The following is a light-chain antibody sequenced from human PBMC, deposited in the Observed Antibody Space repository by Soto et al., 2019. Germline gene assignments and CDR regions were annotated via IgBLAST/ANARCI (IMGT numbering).Light chain of an antibody. CDR1: QSVSSSY. J-gene: IGKJ4*01. CDR3: QQYGSSGLA. Sequence: EIVLTQSPGTLSLSPGERATLSCRASQSVSSSYLAWYQQKPGQAPRLLIYGASSRATGIPDRFSGSGSGTDLTLTSSTLEPEDIAVYYCQQYGSSGLAFGVDIKVAIK. V-gene: IGKV3-20*01. CDR2: GAS.